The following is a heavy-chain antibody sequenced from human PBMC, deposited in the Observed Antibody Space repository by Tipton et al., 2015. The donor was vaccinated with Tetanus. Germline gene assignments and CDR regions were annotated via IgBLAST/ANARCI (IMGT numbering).Heavy chain of an antibody. V-gene: IGHV5-51*01. CDR2: IYPTDSDT. Sequence: QLVQSGAEVKKPGESLKISCQGSGYSFNSYWIGWVRQKPGKGLEWMGIIYPTDSDTRYSPSFQGQVTIPTDKSISTAYLQWNSLTASHPAMCYRARAAPPRGYADGFRVRDPFDIWGQGAMVTVSS. CDR3: ARAAPPRGYADGFRVRDPFDI. CDR1: GYSFNSYW. D-gene: IGHD2-15*01. J-gene: IGHJ3*02.